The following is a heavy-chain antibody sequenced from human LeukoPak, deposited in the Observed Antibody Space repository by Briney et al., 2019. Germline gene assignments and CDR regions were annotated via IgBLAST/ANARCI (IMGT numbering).Heavy chain of an antibody. Sequence: GGSLRLSCVGSGFSFSDYALEWVRQPPGKGLEWVASITPKSDYVYYTPSVKGRFTISRDNARRSVYLQMNSLRADDTALYYCATMVGPRFGTYYFDFWGQGVQVTVSS. D-gene: IGHD3-16*01. CDR1: GFSFSDYA. CDR3: ATMVGPRFGTYYFDF. V-gene: IGHV3-21*01. CDR2: ITPKSDYV. J-gene: IGHJ4*01.